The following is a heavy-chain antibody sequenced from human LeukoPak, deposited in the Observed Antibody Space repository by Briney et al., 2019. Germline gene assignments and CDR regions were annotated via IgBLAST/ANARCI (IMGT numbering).Heavy chain of an antibody. Sequence: ASVKVSCKASGYTFTSYYMHWVRQAAGHGLEWMGIINPSGGSTSYAQKFQGRVTMTRDTSTSTVYMELSSLRSDDTAVYYCARNQHFYGTDVWGQGTTVTVSS. CDR1: GYTFTSYY. V-gene: IGHV1-46*01. J-gene: IGHJ6*02. CDR2: INPSGGST. CDR3: ARNQHFYGTDV.